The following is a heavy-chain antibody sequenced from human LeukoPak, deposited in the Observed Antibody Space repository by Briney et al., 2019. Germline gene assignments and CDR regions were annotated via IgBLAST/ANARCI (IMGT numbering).Heavy chain of an antibody. J-gene: IGHJ4*02. Sequence: PGGSLRLSCAASGFIFSSYEMNWVRQAPGKGLEWVSYISSSGSTIYYADSVKGRFTISRDNSKNSLYLQMSSLRAEDTAVYYCARGLRRGYSYGYFDYWGQGTLVTVSS. CDR2: ISSSGSTI. CDR3: ARGLRRGYSYGYFDY. D-gene: IGHD5-18*01. CDR1: GFIFSSYE. V-gene: IGHV3-48*03.